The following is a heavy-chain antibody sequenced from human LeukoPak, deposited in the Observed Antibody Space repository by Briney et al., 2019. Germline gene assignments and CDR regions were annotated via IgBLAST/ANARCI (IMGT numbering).Heavy chain of an antibody. J-gene: IGHJ6*03. CDR3: ARRRPLVTPGYMDV. CDR2: IYTSGST. CDR1: GCSISSYF. D-gene: IGHD4-23*01. V-gene: IGHV4-4*09. Sequence: SETLSLTCTVSGCSISSYFWNWIRQPPGKGLEWIGYIYTSGSTNYNPSLKSRVTISVDTSKNQFSLKLSSVTAADTAVYYCARRRPLVTPGYMDVRGKGTTVTVYS.